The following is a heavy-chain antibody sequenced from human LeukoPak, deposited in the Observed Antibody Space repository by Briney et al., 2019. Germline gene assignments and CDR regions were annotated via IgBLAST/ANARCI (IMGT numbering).Heavy chain of an antibody. CDR3: ARVRESIFGVVTTWFDP. Sequence: SVKVSCKASGGTFSSYAISWVRQAPGQGLEWMGGIIPIFGTANYAQKFQGRVTITTDESTSTAYMELSSLRSEDTAVYYCARVRESIFGVVTTWFDPWGQGTLVTVSS. CDR2: IIPIFGTA. V-gene: IGHV1-69*05. J-gene: IGHJ5*02. CDR1: GGTFSSYA. D-gene: IGHD3-3*01.